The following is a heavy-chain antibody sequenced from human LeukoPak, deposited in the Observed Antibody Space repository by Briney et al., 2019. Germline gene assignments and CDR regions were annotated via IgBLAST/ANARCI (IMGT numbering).Heavy chain of an antibody. CDR2: IIPIFGTA. CDR1: GGTFSSYA. J-gene: IGHJ6*04. V-gene: IGHV1-69*13. CDR3: ARGVDDILTGYYGGGMDV. D-gene: IGHD3-9*01. Sequence: SVKVSCKASGGTFSSYAISWVRQAPGQGLEWMGGIIPIFGTANYAQKFQGRVTITADESRSTAYMELSSLRSEDTAVYYCARGVDDILTGYYGGGMDVWGKGTTVTVSS.